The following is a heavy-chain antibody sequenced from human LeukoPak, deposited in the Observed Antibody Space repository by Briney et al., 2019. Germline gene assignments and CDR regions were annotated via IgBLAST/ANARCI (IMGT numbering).Heavy chain of an antibody. D-gene: IGHD6-13*01. CDR3: ARGDSSSWCDLLGYYYYYYMDV. Sequence: GASVKVSCKASGYTFTDYYMHWVRQAPGQGLEWMGWINPNSGGTNYAQKFQGRVTMTRDTSISTAYMELSRLRSDDTAVYYCARGDSSSWCDLLGYYYYYYMDVWGKGTTVTVSS. J-gene: IGHJ6*03. V-gene: IGHV1-2*02. CDR1: GYTFTDYY. CDR2: INPNSGGT.